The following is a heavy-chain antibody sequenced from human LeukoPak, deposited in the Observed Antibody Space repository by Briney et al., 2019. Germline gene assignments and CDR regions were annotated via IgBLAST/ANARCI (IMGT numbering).Heavy chain of an antibody. CDR1: GGSISSYY. CDR2: IYYSGST. V-gene: IGHV4-59*08. J-gene: IGHJ6*02. Sequence: SQTLSLTCAVSGGSISSYYWSWIRQPPGKGLEWIGYIYYSGSTNYNPSLKSRVTISVDTSKNQFSLKLSSVTAADTAVYYCARRPAHYYGMDVWGQGATVTVSS. CDR3: ARRPAHYYGMDV.